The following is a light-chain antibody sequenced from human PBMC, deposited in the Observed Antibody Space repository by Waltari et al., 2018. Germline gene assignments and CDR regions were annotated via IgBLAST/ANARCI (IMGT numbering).Light chain of an antibody. CDR2: KDN. V-gene: IGLV3-27*01. Sequence: SYELTQPPSVSVSPGQTARITCSGDALAKKYGRWFQQKPGQAPVLVIYKDNERPSGIPERFSGASSGRTVTLTISGAQVEDEADYYCYSAADNNQWVFGGGTKLTVL. CDR3: YSAADNNQWV. J-gene: IGLJ3*02. CDR1: ALAKKY.